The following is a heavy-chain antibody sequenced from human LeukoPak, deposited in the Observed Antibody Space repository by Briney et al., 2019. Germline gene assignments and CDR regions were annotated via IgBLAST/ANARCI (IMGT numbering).Heavy chain of an antibody. CDR3: ARDRAAAGTSYYGMDV. J-gene: IGHJ6*04. D-gene: IGHD6-13*01. CDR1: GFTFSSSE. V-gene: IGHV3-48*03. Sequence: GGALRLSCAASGFTFSSSEMKWVRQAPGKGLEWISYITSSGRTIYYADSVKGRFTISRDNAKNSLFLQMNSLRAEDTAVYYCARDRAAAGTSYYGMDVWGKGTTVTVSS. CDR2: ITSSGRTI.